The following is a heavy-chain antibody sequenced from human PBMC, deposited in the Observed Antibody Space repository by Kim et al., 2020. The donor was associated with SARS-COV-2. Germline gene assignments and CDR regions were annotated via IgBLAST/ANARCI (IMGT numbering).Heavy chain of an antibody. CDR1: GFSFSGAW. J-gene: IGHJ3*01. V-gene: IGHV3-15*01. CDR2: IRTKISDGTT. D-gene: IGHD1-1*01. Sequence: GGSLRLSCAASGFSFSGAWMSWVRQAPGKGLEWVGLIRTKISDGTTDFAAPVKGRFTISRDDSKNTLYLQMNSLKIEDTATYYCAAYNNRNAFNFWGQGT. CDR3: AAYNNRNAFNF.